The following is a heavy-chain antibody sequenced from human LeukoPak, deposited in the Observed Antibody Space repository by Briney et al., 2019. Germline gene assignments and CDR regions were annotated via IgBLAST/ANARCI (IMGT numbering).Heavy chain of an antibody. J-gene: IGHJ4*02. CDR3: AKRDSSGSYPYYFDY. Sequence: GGSLRLSCAASGFTFSSFAMSWVRQAPGKGLEWVSTISGNAGSTYYADSAKGRFTISRDNSKDTLYLQMNSLRVEDTATYYCAKRDSSGSYPYYFDYWGQGTLVTVSS. CDR1: GFTFSSFA. D-gene: IGHD3-22*01. V-gene: IGHV3-23*01. CDR2: ISGNAGST.